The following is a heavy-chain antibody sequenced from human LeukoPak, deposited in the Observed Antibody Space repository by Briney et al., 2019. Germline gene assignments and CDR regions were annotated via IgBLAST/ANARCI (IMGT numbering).Heavy chain of an antibody. CDR1: GGTFSSYA. J-gene: IGHJ4*02. V-gene: IGHV1-69*04. CDR2: IIPILGIA. D-gene: IGHD5-18*01. Sequence: SVKVSCKASGGTFSSYAISWVRQAPGQGLEWMGRIIPILGIANYAQKFQGRVTITADKSTSTAYMELRSLRSDDTAVYYCARDGGYSAHDYWGQGTLVTVSS. CDR3: ARDGGYSAHDY.